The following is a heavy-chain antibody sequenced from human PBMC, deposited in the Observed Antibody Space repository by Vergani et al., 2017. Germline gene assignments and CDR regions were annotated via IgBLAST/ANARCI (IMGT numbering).Heavy chain of an antibody. CDR3: AKGYCSSTSCYLDP. V-gene: IGHV3-23*01. CDR1: GFTFSSHA. CDR2: IKNTGDST. D-gene: IGHD2-2*01. J-gene: IGHJ5*02. Sequence: EVQLLQSEGAVVQPGGSLRLSCVASGFTFSSHAMSWVRQGHGQGLEWVSSIKNTGDSTHYADSVKGRFTISRDNSKNTLYLQMNSLRAEDTALYYCAKGYCSSTSCYLDPWGQGTLVTVSS.